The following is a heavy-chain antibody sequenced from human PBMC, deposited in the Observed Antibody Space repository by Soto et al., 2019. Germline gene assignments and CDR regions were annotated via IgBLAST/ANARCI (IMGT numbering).Heavy chain of an antibody. CDR1: GGSVSSGSYY. J-gene: IGHJ6*02. CDR2: IYYSGST. D-gene: IGHD3-3*01. CDR3: ARGDSDFWGAYYTAGYYNYGMDV. V-gene: IGHV4-61*01. Sequence: LSLTCTVSGGSVSSGSYYWSWIRQPPGKGLGWIGYIYYSGSTNYNPSLKSRVTISVDTSKNQFSLKLSSVTAADPAVYYCARGDSDFWGAYYTAGYYNYGMDVWGQGTTVTVSS.